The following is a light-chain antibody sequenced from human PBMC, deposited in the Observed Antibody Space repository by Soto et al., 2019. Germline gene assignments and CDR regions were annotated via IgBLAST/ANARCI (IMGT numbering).Light chain of an antibody. Sequence: QSALAQPASVSGCPGQSITSCCTGTSSDVGSYNLVSWYQQHPGKAPKVMIYEVSKRPSGVSNRFSGSKSGNTASLTISGLQAEDEADYYCCSYAGSSTYVFGTGTKVTVL. J-gene: IGLJ1*01. CDR1: SSDVGSYNL. CDR2: EVS. V-gene: IGLV2-23*02. CDR3: CSYAGSSTYV.